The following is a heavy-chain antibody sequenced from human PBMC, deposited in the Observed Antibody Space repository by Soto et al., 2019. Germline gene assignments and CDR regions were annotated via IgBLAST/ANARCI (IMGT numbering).Heavy chain of an antibody. CDR1: GFTFGDYY. CDR3: ARAMASPFDY. Sequence: PGGSLRLSCAASGFTFGDYYMSWIRQAPGKGLEWISYISSTSTYTNYADSAKGRLTISRDNAKNSLYLQMNSLRAEDTAIYYCARAMASPFDYWGQGTLVTVSS. D-gene: IGHD2-2*01. CDR2: ISSTSTYT. J-gene: IGHJ4*02. V-gene: IGHV3-11*06.